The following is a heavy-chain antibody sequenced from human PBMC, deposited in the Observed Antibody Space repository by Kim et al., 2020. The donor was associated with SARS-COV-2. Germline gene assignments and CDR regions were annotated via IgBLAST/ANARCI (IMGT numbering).Heavy chain of an antibody. CDR3: ATHKTPLAYCGGDCKTPLDY. V-gene: IGHV1-3*01. D-gene: IGHD2-21*01. CDR2: INAGNGDT. CDR1: GYTFTSYG. Sequence: ASVKVSCKASGYTFTSYGVHWVRQAPGQRLEWMGWINAGNGDTKYLQKFQGRVTITRDTSASTAYMELSSLRSEDTAVYYCATHKTPLAYCGGDCKTPLDYWGQGTLVTVSS. J-gene: IGHJ4*02.